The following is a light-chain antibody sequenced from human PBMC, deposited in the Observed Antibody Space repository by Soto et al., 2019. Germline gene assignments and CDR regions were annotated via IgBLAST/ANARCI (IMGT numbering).Light chain of an antibody. V-gene: IGKV1-9*01. J-gene: IGKJ5*01. CDR3: QQLNSYPRA. CDR2: AAS. Sequence: DIQLTQSPSFLSASVGDRVTITCRASQGISSYLAWYQQKPGKAPKLLIYAASTLQSGVPSRFSGSGSGTEFTLTISSLQPEDFATYYCQQLNSYPRAFGXG. CDR1: QGISSY.